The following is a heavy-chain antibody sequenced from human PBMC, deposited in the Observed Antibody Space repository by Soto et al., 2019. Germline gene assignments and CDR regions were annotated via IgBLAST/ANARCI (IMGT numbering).Heavy chain of an antibody. CDR2: IYYSGST. V-gene: IGHV4-61*01. CDR3: ANYPTTVTSDY. CDR1: GGSVSSGSYY. Sequence: SETLSLTCTVSGGSVSSGSYYWSWIRQPPGKGLEWIGYIYYSGSTNYNPSLKSRVTISVDTSKNQFSLKLSTVTAADTAVYYCANYPTTVTSDYWGQGTLVTVSS. J-gene: IGHJ4*02. D-gene: IGHD4-17*01.